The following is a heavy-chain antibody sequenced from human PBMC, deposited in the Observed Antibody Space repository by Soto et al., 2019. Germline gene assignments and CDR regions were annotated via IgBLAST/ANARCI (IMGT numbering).Heavy chain of an antibody. CDR3: ARHVRHCVNINCYLSWFDP. Sequence: PGESLKISCKGSGYSFTSYWISWVRQMPGKGLKWLGMIYPYDSDTRYNPSFQGQVTISVDKSISTAYLQWSSLKASDTAMYYCARHVRHCVNINCYLSWFDPWGQGTLVTVSS. CDR2: IYPYDSDT. CDR1: GYSFTSYW. V-gene: IGHV5-51*01. J-gene: IGHJ5*02. D-gene: IGHD2-15*01.